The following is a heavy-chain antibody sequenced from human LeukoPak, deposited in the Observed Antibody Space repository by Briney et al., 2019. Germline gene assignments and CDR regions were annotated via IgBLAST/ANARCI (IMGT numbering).Heavy chain of an antibody. CDR3: ARIPAYYGGNWAYLAFDI. J-gene: IGHJ3*02. Sequence: SQTLSLTCAISGDRVSSNSAAWNWIRQSPSRGLEWLGRTYYRSKWYNDYAVSVKSRITINPDTSKNQFSLQLNSVTPEDTAVYYCARIPAYYGGNWAYLAFDIWGQGTMVTVSS. D-gene: IGHD4-23*01. V-gene: IGHV6-1*01. CDR2: TYYRSKWYN. CDR1: GDRVSSNSAA.